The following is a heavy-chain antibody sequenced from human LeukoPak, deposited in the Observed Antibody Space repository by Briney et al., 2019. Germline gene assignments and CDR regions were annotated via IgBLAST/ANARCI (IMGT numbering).Heavy chain of an antibody. D-gene: IGHD2-15*01. Sequence: PSETLSLTCAVYGGSFSGYYWSWIRQPPGKGLEWIGEINHSGSTNYNPSLTSRVTISVDTSKNQFSLKLSSVTAADTAVYYCARVLRWEVVVAATYGWFDPWGQGTLVTVSS. V-gene: IGHV4-34*01. CDR1: GGSFSGYY. J-gene: IGHJ5*02. CDR2: INHSGST. CDR3: ARVLRWEVVVAATYGWFDP.